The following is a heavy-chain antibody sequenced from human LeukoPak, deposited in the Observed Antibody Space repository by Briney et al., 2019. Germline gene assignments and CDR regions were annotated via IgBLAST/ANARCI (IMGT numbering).Heavy chain of an antibody. CDR3: ARDPYNSGWYGEY. CDR1: GFTFSSYA. V-gene: IGHV3-33*08. D-gene: IGHD6-19*01. J-gene: IGHJ4*02. CDR2: IWYDGSNK. Sequence: GSLRLSCAASGFTFSSYAMSWVRQAPGKGLEWVGVIWYDGSNKYYADSVKGRFTISRDNSKNTLYLQMNSLRAEDTAVYYCARDPYNSGWYGEYWGQGTLVIVSS.